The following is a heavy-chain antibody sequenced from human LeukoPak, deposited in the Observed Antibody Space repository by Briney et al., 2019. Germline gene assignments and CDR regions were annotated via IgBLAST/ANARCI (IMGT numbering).Heavy chain of an antibody. J-gene: IGHJ4*02. D-gene: IGHD2-15*01. CDR2: VYLSGST. CDR3: ASGSDTWGTQPKYYFDY. Sequence: SETLSLTCTVSGGSIRNYYGSWIRQPAGKGLEWIGRVYLSGSTNYNPSLKSRVTMSIDTSKKQFPLMLSSVTAADTAVYYCASGSDTWGTQPKYYFDYWGQGSLVTVSS. V-gene: IGHV4-4*07. CDR1: GGSIRNYY.